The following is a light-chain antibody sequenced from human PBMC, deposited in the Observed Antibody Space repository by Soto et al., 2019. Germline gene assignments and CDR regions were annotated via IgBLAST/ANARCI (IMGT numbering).Light chain of an antibody. J-gene: IGLJ1*01. CDR3: SSYRASSTTHYV. Sequence: QSVLTQPASLSGSPGQSITISCTGASSDVGGYNYVSWYQQHPGKGPKLMIYDVSNRPSGVSNRFSGSKSGNTASLTISGLQAEDVADYYCSSYRASSTTHYVFGTGTKLTVL. CDR1: SSDVGGYNY. CDR2: DVS. V-gene: IGLV2-14*03.